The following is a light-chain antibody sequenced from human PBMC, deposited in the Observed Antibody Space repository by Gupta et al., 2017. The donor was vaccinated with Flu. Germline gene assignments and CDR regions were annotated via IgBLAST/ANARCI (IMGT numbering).Light chain of an antibody. CDR3: QQYKNWPPIA. J-gene: IGKJ5*01. V-gene: IGKV3-15*01. CDR2: GAS. Sequence: EIVMTQSPATLPVSPGERATLSCRASQSVSSNLAWYQQKPGQAPRLLIYGASTRATGIPARFSGSGSGTEFTLTISSLQSEDFAVYYCQQYKNWPPIALGQGTRVEIK. CDR1: QSVSSN.